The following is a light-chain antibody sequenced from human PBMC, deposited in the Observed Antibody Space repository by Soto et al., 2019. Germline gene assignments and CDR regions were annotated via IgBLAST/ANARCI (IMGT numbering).Light chain of an antibody. Sequence: HSALTQPASVSGSPGQSITISCTGTSSDVGSYNLVSWYRQEPGKAPKLMIYEGSKRPSGVSYRFSGSKSGNTASLTISGLQAEDEADYYCCSYAGSSAWVFGGGTKLTVL. CDR3: CSYAGSSAWV. CDR2: EGS. V-gene: IGLV2-23*01. J-gene: IGLJ3*02. CDR1: SSDVGSYNL.